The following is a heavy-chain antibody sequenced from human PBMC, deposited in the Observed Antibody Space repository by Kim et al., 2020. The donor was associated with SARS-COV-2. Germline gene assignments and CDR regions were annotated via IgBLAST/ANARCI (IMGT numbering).Heavy chain of an antibody. CDR1: GYTFTSYD. CDR3: ARSRPRRLWFDP. CDR2: MNPNSGNT. Sequence: ASVKVSCKASGYTFTSYDINWVRQATGQGLEWMGWMNPNSGNTGYAQKFQGRVTMTRNTSISTAYMELSSLRSEDTAVYYCARSRPRRLWFDPWGQGTLVTVSS. V-gene: IGHV1-8*01. J-gene: IGHJ5*02.